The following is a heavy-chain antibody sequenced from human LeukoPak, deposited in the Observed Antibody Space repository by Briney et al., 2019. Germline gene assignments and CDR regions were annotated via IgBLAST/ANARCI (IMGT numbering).Heavy chain of an antibody. J-gene: IGHJ5*02. D-gene: IGHD3-3*01. CDR3: ARARFWAGVVISDWFDP. V-gene: IGHV3-74*01. Sequence: GGSLRLSCAASGFTFSSYWMHWVLQAPGKGLVWVSRINSDGSSTSYADSVKGRFTISRDNAKNTLYLQMNSLRAEDTAVYYCARARFWAGVVISDWFDPWGQGTLVTVSS. CDR1: GFTFSSYW. CDR2: INSDGSST.